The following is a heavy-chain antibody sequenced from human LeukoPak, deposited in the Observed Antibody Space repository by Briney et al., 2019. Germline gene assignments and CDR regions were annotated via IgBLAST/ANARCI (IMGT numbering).Heavy chain of an antibody. CDR2: IYPGDSDT. Sequence: GESLKISCKGSGYRFTSYWIGWVRQMPGKGLEWMGIIYPGDSDTRYSPSFQGQVTISADKSISTAYLQWSSLKASHTAMYYCARRKYYYDSSGYSPVYFDYWGQGTLVTVSS. J-gene: IGHJ4*02. CDR1: GYRFTSYW. D-gene: IGHD3-22*01. V-gene: IGHV5-51*01. CDR3: ARRKYYYDSSGYSPVYFDY.